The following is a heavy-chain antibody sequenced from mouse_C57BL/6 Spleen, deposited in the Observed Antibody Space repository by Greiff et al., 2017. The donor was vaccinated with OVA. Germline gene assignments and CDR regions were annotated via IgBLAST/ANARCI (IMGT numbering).Heavy chain of an antibody. CDR1: GYTFTSYG. D-gene: IGHD2-3*01. J-gene: IGHJ1*03. CDR2: IYPRSGNT. V-gene: IGHV1-81*01. Sequence: QVQLQQSGAELARPGASVKLSCKASGYTFTSYGISWVKQRTGQGLEWIGEIYPRSGNTYYNEKFKGKATLTADKSSSTAYMELRSLTSEDSAVYFCARERDGYWYFDVWGTGTTVTVSS. CDR3: ARERDGYWYFDV.